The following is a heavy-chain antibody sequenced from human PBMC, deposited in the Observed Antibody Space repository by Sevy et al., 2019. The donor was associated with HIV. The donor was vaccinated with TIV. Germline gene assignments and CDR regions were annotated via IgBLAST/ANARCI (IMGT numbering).Heavy chain of an antibody. Sequence: GGSLRLSCADSGLTLSSYAMNWVRPAPGKGLEWVSALSGRGGSTHYADSVEGRFTISRDNSKNTLYLQMNSLRAEDTDVYYCAKAPPGHCSSGSCPRAYYYYGMDVWGQGTTVTVSS. J-gene: IGHJ6*02. D-gene: IGHD2-15*01. CDR3: AKAPPGHCSSGSCPRAYYYYGMDV. V-gene: IGHV3-23*01. CDR2: LSGRGGST. CDR1: GLTLSSYA.